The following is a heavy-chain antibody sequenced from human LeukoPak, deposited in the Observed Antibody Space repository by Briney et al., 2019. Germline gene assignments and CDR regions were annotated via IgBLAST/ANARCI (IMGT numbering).Heavy chain of an antibody. V-gene: IGHV3-21*01. CDR1: GFTFSSYS. J-gene: IGHJ4*02. CDR2: ISSSSSYI. CDR3: ARGEPDYYDSSGFLV. D-gene: IGHD3-22*01. Sequence: GGSLRLSCAASGFTFSSYSMNWVRQAPGKGLDWVSSISSSSSYIYYADSVKGRFTISRDNAKNSLYLQMNSLRAEDTAVYYCARGEPDYYDSSGFLVGGQGTLVTVSS.